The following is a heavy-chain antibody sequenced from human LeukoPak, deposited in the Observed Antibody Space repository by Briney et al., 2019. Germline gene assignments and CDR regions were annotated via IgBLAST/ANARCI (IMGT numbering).Heavy chain of an antibody. CDR1: GGSISSGDYY. CDR2: IYYSGST. Sequence: SETLSLTCTVSGGSISSGDYYWSWIRQPPGKGLEWIGYIYYSGSTYYNPSLKSRVTISVDTSKNQFSLKLSSVTAADTAVYYCARADYYGSGTGIDCWGQGTLVTVSS. CDR3: ARADYYGSGTGIDC. V-gene: IGHV4-30-4*01. D-gene: IGHD3-10*01. J-gene: IGHJ4*02.